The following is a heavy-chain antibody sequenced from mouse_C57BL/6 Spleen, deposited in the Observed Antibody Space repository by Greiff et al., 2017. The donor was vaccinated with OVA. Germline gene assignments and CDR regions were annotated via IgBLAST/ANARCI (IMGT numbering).Heavy chain of an antibody. V-gene: IGHV1-64*01. CDR3: ARGYYDYDCYFDY. J-gene: IGHJ2*01. D-gene: IGHD2-4*01. Sequence: VQLQQPGAELVKPGASVKLSCKASGYTFTSYWMHWVKQRPGQGLEWIGMIHPNSGSTNYNEKFKSKATLTVDKSSSTAYMQLSSLTSEDSAVYYCARGYYDYDCYFDYRGQGTTLTVSS. CDR2: IHPNSGST. CDR1: GYTFTSYW.